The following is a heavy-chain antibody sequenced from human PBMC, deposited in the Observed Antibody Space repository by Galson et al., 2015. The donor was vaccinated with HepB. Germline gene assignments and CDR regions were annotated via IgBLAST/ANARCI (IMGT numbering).Heavy chain of an antibody. D-gene: IGHD6-13*01. J-gene: IGHJ6*02. CDR3: ARGGQQLNYYYGMDV. CDR1: GYTFTSYY. CDR2: INPSGGST. V-gene: IGHV1-46*04. Sequence: SVKVSCKASGYTFTSYYMHWVRQAPGQGLEWMGIINPSGGSTSYAQKLQGRVTMTRDTSTSTVYMELSSLRSEDTAVYYCARGGQQLNYYYGMDVWGQGTTATVSS.